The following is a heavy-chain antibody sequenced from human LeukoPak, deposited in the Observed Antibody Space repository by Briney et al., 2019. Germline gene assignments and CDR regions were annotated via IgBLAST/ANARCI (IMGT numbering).Heavy chain of an antibody. J-gene: IGHJ4*02. CDR2: ISSNGGST. V-gene: IGHV3-64*01. CDR1: GFTFSSYA. D-gene: IGHD2-2*02. CDR3: ASLRGYCSSTSCYNY. Sequence: GGSLRLSCAASGFTFSSYAMHWVRQAPGKGLEYVSAISSNGGSTYYANSVKGRFTISRDNSKNTLYLQMNSLRAEDTAVYYCASLRGYCSSTSCYNYWGQGTLVTVSS.